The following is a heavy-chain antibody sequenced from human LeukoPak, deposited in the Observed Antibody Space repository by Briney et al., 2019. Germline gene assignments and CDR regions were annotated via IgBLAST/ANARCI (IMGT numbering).Heavy chain of an antibody. J-gene: IGHJ4*02. CDR2: IKQDGSEK. CDR1: GFTFSSYG. D-gene: IGHD3-10*01. CDR3: AREEFYYGSGSYYELFDY. Sequence: GGSLRLSCAASGFTFSSYGMSWVRQAPGKGLEWVANIKQDGSEKYYVDSVKGRFTISRDNAKNSLYLQMNSLRAEDTAVYYCAREEFYYGSGSYYELFDYWGQGTLVTVSS. V-gene: IGHV3-7*01.